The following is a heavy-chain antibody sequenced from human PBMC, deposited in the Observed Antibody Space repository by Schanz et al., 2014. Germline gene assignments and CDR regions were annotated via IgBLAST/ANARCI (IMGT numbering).Heavy chain of an antibody. D-gene: IGHD2-2*01. CDR1: GFTFSDYY. V-gene: IGHV3-11*01. J-gene: IGHJ4*02. Sequence: VQLLESGGGLVQPGGSLKLSCSASGFTFSDYYMTWIRQAPGKGLEWVSDISDSGDSTHYADSVKGRFTISRDNAKNSLFLQMNSLSAEDTAVYYCAKVAPAATYRDSWGLGTLVTVSS. CDR3: AKVAPAATYRDS. CDR2: ISDSGDST.